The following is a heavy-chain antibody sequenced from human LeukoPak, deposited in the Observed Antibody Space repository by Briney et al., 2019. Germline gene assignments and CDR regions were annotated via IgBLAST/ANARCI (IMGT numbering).Heavy chain of an antibody. CDR1: GGSFSGYY. CDR2: INHSGST. J-gene: IGHJ3*02. V-gene: IGHV4-34*01. Sequence: SETLSLTCAVYGGSFSGYYWSWIRQPPGKGLEWIGEINHSGSTNYNPSLKSRVTISVDTSKNQFSLKLSSVTAADTAVYYCARTFMEDSDNDNWALDIWGQGTMVTVSS. D-gene: IGHD5-12*01. CDR3: ARTFMEDSDNDNWALDI.